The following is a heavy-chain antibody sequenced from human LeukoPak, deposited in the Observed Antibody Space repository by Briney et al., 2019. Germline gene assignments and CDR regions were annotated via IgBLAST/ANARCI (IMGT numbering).Heavy chain of an antibody. CDR1: GGSISSSSYY. J-gene: IGHJ6*03. V-gene: IGHV4-39*01. D-gene: IGHD5-18*01. Sequence: SETLSLTCTVSGGSISSSSYYWGWIRQPPGKGLEWIGSIYYSGSTYYNPSLKSRVTISVDTSKNQFSLKLSSVTAADTAVYYCARHGDSYGAYYYYYMDVWGKGTTVTISS. CDR2: IYYSGST. CDR3: ARHGDSYGAYYYYYMDV.